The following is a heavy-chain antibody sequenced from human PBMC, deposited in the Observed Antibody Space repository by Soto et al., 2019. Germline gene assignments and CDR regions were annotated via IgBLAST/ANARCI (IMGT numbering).Heavy chain of an antibody. D-gene: IGHD3-9*01. V-gene: IGHV4-39*07. CDR1: GGSISSSSYY. Sequence: SETLSLTCTVSGGSISSSSYYWSWIRQPPGKGLEWIGSIYYSGSTYYNLSLKSRVTISVDTSKNQFSLKLSSVTAADTAVYYCARAYYDILTGYYPTNWFDPWGQGTLVTVSS. CDR3: ARAYYDILTGYYPTNWFDP. CDR2: IYYSGST. J-gene: IGHJ5*02.